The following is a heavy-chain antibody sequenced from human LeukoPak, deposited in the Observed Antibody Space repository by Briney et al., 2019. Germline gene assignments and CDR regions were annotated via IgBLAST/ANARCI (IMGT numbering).Heavy chain of an antibody. CDR3: ARDPGYCSSTSCYSRGYFDY. CDR2: IYSGGST. V-gene: IGHV3-53*01. J-gene: IGHJ4*02. Sequence: GGSLRLSCAASGFTVSSNYMSWVRQAPGKGLEWVSVIYSGGSTYYADSVKGRFTISRDNSKNTLYLQMNSLRAEDTAVYYCARDPGYCSSTSCYSRGYFDYWGQGTLVTVSS. CDR1: GFTVSSNY. D-gene: IGHD2-2*01.